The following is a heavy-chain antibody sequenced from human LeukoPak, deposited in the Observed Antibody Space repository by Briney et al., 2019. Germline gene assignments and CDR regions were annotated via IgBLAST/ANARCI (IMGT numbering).Heavy chain of an antibody. Sequence: SETLSLTCAVYGGSFIGYYWSWIRQPPGKGLEWIGEINHFGSTNYNPSLKSRVTISIDMSKNQFSLKLSSVTAADTAVYYCARIRSRKWGFDYWGQGTLVTVSS. V-gene: IGHV4-34*01. J-gene: IGHJ4*02. D-gene: IGHD1-26*01. CDR2: INHFGST. CDR1: GGSFIGYY. CDR3: ARIRSRKWGFDY.